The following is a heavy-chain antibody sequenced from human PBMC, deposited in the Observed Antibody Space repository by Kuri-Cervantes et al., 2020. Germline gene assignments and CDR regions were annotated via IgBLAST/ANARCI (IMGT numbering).Heavy chain of an antibody. CDR2: ISHDGSNN. V-gene: IGHV3-30*01. D-gene: IGHD3-10*02. J-gene: IGHJ6*03. CDR1: GFSVSSEY. Sequence: GESLKISCAASGFSVSSEYMSWVRQAPGKGLEWVALISHDGSNNYYADSVKGRFTISRDNSRNTLYLQMNSLRAEDTAVYHCARVFDTYYMDVWGKGTTVTVSS. CDR3: ARVFDTYYMDV.